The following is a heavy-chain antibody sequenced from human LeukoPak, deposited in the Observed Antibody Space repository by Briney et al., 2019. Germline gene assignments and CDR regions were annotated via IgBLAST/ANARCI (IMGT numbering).Heavy chain of an antibody. CDR3: ARSGWPYYFDY. CDR2: IHSDGSST. J-gene: IGHJ4*02. CDR1: GFTFSSYW. Sequence: PGGSLRLSCAASGFTFSSYWMHWVRHAPGKGLVWVSRIHSDGSSTMYADSVRGRFTISRDDAKSTLYLQMNSLRAEDTAVYYCARSGWPYYFDYWGQGTLVTVSS. D-gene: IGHD3-22*01. V-gene: IGHV3-74*03.